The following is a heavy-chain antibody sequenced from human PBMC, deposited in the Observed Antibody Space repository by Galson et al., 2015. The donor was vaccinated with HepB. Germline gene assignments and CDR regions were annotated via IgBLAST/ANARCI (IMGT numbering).Heavy chain of an antibody. CDR2: ISSSSSTI. CDR3: ARERHVTGHVLDAFDI. Sequence: SLRLSCAASGFTFSSYSMNWVRQAPGKGLEWVSYISSSSSTIYYADSVKGRFTISRDNAKNSLYLQMNSLRAEDTAVYYCARERHVTGHVLDAFDIWGQGTMVTVSS. D-gene: IGHD3-10*02. J-gene: IGHJ3*02. CDR1: GFTFSSYS. V-gene: IGHV3-48*01.